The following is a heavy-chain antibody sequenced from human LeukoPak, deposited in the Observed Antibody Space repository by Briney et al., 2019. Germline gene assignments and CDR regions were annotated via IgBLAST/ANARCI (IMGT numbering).Heavy chain of an antibody. J-gene: IGHJ6*03. CDR1: GFTFSSYA. V-gene: IGHV3-23*01. D-gene: IGHD2-15*01. Sequence: GGSLRLSCAASGFTFSSYAMSWVRQAPGKGLEWVSAISGSGGSTYYADSVKGRFTISRDNSKNTLYLQMNSLRADDTAVYYCAKDLSRRSWLVVVAAVISGYMDVWGKGTTVTVSS. CDR3: AKDLSRRSWLVVVAAVISGYMDV. CDR2: ISGSGGST.